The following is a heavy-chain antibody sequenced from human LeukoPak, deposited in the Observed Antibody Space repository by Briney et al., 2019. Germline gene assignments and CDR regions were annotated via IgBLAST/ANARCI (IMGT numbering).Heavy chain of an antibody. CDR1: DGSISSSSYY. Sequence: PSETLSLTCTVSDGSISSSSYYWGWIRQPPGKGLEWIGYIYYSGSTNYNPSLKSRVTISVDTSKNQFSLKLSSVTAADTAVYYCARAAEDYGSGSYYTTFDYWGQGTLVTVSS. D-gene: IGHD3-10*01. CDR3: ARAAEDYGSGSYYTTFDY. J-gene: IGHJ4*02. CDR2: IYYSGST. V-gene: IGHV4-61*05.